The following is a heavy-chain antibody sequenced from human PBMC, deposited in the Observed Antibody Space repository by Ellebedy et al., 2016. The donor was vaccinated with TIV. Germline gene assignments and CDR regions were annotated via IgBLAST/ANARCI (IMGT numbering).Heavy chain of an antibody. J-gene: IGHJ4*02. CDR3: AKAAAVVVSASPNYFDY. CDR1: GFTFNTYG. CDR2: ISYDGTNY. D-gene: IGHD2-15*01. Sequence: GGSLRLSCVASGFTFNTYGLHWVRQAPGKGLEGVAIISYDGTNYYYADSVKGRFTISRDTSKNTLYLQMDSLRADDTAIYYCAKAAAVVVSASPNYFDYWGQGTLVTVSS. V-gene: IGHV3-30*18.